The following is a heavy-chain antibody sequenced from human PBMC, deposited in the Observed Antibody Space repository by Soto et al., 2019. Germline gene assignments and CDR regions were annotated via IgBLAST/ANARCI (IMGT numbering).Heavy chain of an antibody. CDR1: GFTFSSYA. CDR3: AKDLVGSNADYFGS. V-gene: IGHV3-23*01. J-gene: IGHJ4*02. CDR2: ISPSGGST. Sequence: GGSLRLSCAASGFTFSSYAMSWVRQAPGKEMECVASISPSGGSTYYPDSVKGRFTISRHNSKNTLYLQLNSLRVEDAAVYYCAKDLVGSNADYFGSRGQGT. D-gene: IGHD1-26*01.